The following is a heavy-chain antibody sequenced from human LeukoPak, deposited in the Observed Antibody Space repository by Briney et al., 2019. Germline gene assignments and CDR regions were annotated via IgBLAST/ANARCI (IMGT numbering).Heavy chain of an antibody. CDR1: GGSISSYY. CDR3: ARDSSGFYYARMLNY. CDR2: IYYSGST. D-gene: IGHD3-22*01. Sequence: SETLSLTCTVSGGSISSYYWSWIRQSPGKGLDWIGYIYYSGSTKYNPSLKSRVTISVDTSKKQFSLKLTSVTAADTAFYYCARDSSGFYYARMLNYWGQGTLVTVSS. J-gene: IGHJ4*02. V-gene: IGHV4-59*12.